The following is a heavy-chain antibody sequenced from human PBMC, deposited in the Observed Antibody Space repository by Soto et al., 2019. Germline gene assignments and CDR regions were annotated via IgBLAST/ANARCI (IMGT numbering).Heavy chain of an antibody. D-gene: IGHD6-19*01. CDR1: GGSISCPC. CDR3: ARSVAVPGAHIDY. Sequence: PSETLSLTCSVSGGSISCPCWSWIRQSPGKGLEWLGYVYYTGSTNYSPSLRSRVSISVDTSKNEFSLRLSSVTAADTAVYFCARSVAVPGAHIDYWGQGTQVTVSS. V-gene: IGHV4-59*11. CDR2: VYYTGST. J-gene: IGHJ4*02.